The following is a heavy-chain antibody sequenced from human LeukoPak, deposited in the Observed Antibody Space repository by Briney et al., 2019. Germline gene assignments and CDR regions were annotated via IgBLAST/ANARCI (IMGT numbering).Heavy chain of an antibody. Sequence: GGTLRLSCAASGFTFSDYYMSWIRQAPGKGLEWVSYISSSSSYTNYADSVKGRFTISRDNAKNSLYLQMNSLRAEDTAVYYCARSLYYYGSGSYYQIDYWGQGTLVTVSS. CDR1: GFTFSDYY. J-gene: IGHJ4*02. CDR3: ARSLYYYGSGSYYQIDY. D-gene: IGHD3-10*01. CDR2: ISSSSSYT. V-gene: IGHV3-11*03.